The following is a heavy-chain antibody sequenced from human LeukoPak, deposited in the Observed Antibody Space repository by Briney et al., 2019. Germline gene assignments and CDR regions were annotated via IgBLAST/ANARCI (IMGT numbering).Heavy chain of an antibody. CDR1: GYTFTSYD. V-gene: IGHV1-8*01. J-gene: IGHJ5*02. D-gene: IGHD2-21*02. CDR2: MNPSSGNT. CDR3: TRGVPGGLPDTRRFDP. Sequence: ASVKVSCKASGYTFTSYDINWVRQATGQGLEWMGWMNPSSGNTGYAQKFQGRVTMTRNTSISTAYLEVRSLRPQDTAVYYCTRGVPGGLPDTRRFDPWGQGTLVTVSS.